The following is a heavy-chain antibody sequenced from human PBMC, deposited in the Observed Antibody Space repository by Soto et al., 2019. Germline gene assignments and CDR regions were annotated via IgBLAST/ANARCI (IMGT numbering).Heavy chain of an antibody. CDR1: GCSISSGDYY. D-gene: IGHD3-10*01. V-gene: IGHV4-30-4*01. J-gene: IGHJ4*02. CDR3: ARAQGSGCLVS. Sequence: QVQLQESGPGLVKPSQTLSLTCTVSGCSISSGDYYWSWIRQPPGKGLEGIGYTYYSGSTYYNPTLKSRVTISVDTSKNQFSLKLSSVTAADTAVSYCARAQGSGCLVSWGQGTLVTVSS. CDR2: TYYSGST.